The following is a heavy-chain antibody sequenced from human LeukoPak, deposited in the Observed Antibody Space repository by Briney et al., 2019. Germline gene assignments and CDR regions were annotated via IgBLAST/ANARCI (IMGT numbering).Heavy chain of an antibody. J-gene: IGHJ4*02. Sequence: SETLSLTCTVSGGSISSYYWSWIRQPPGKGLEWIGSIYYSGSTYYNPSLKSRVTISVDTSKNQFSLKLSSVTAADTAVYYCATSLWYCSGGSCADYWGQGTLVTVSS. CDR1: GGSISSYY. CDR2: IYYSGST. CDR3: ATSLWYCSGGSCADY. V-gene: IGHV4-59*12. D-gene: IGHD2-15*01.